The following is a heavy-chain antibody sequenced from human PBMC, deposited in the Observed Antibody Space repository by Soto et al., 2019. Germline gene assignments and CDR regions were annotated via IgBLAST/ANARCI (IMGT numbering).Heavy chain of an antibody. D-gene: IGHD5-12*01. V-gene: IGHV4-39*01. Sequence: SETLGVTCIFSVGSISSRSYYWGWIRQPPGKGLEWIGSIYYSGGTYYNPSLKSRVTISVDTSKNQFSLKLSSVTAADTAVFYCARHRASNWFDPWGQGTMVTVSS. CDR1: VGSISSRSYY. CDR3: ARHRASNWFDP. CDR2: IYYSGGT. J-gene: IGHJ5*02.